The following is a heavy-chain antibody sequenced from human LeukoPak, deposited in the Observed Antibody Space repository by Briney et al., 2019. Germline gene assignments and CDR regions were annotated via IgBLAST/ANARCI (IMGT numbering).Heavy chain of an antibody. CDR3: ARDSIRGVRLLDY. CDR2: ISPDSGGT. Sequence: ASVKVSCKASGYSFTGYGVAWVRQAPGQGPEWMGWISPDSGGTNYAQKFQGRVTVTGDSSISTAYMELSGLRSDDTAVYYCARDSIRGVRLLDYWGQGTLVTVSS. D-gene: IGHD3-3*01. CDR1: GYSFTGYG. J-gene: IGHJ4*02. V-gene: IGHV1-2*02.